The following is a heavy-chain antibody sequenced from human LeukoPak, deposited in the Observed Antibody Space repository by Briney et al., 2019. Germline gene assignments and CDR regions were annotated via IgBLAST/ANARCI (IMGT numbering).Heavy chain of an antibody. CDR3: ASEIAVAGTSLDY. D-gene: IGHD6-19*01. V-gene: IGHV1-2*02. J-gene: IGHJ4*02. CDR1: GYTVTGYY. Sequence: GASVKVSCKASGYTVTGYYMHWVRQSPGQGLEWMGWINPNSGGTNYAQKFQGRVTMTRETYISTAYMELSRLRSDDTAVYYCASEIAVAGTSLDYWGQGTLVTVSS. CDR2: INPNSGGT.